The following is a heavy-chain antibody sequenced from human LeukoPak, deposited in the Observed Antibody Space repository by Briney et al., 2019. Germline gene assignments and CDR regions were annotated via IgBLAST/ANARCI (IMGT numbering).Heavy chain of an antibody. V-gene: IGHV4-61*02. Sequence: SQTLSLTCTVSGGSINSGSYYWSWIRQPAGKGLEWIGRIYTCGSPYYNPSLKSRVTISVDTSKNQFPLKLSSVTAADTAVYYCARRGTYYYDSSGYYYTQGGYYFDYWGQGTLVTVSS. CDR2: IYTCGSP. J-gene: IGHJ4*02. D-gene: IGHD3-22*01. CDR1: GGSINSGSYY. CDR3: ARRGTYYYDSSGYYYTQGGYYFDY.